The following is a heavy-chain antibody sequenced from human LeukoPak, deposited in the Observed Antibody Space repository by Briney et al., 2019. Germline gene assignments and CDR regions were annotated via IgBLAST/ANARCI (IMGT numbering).Heavy chain of an antibody. D-gene: IGHD3-22*01. CDR1: GFTFSSYA. CDR3: AKDGSITMIVVGLNWLDP. V-gene: IGHV3-23*01. CDR2: ISGSGGST. J-gene: IGHJ5*02. Sequence: PGGSLRLSCAASGFTFSSYAMSWVRQAPGKGLEWVSAISGSGGSTYYADSVKGRFTISRDNSKNTLYLQMNSLRAEDTAVYYCAKDGSITMIVVGLNWLDPWGQGTLVTVSS.